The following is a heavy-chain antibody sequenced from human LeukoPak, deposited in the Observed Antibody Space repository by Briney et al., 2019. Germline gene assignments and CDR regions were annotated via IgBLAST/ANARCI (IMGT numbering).Heavy chain of an antibody. CDR1: GNYR. D-gene: IGHD2/OR15-2a*01. CDR3: VSFYEAY. CDR2: INSDGSWT. Sequence: GGSLRLSCAASGNYRMHWVRQAPGKGLVWVSHINSDGSWTSYADSVKGRFTISKDNAKNTVYLQMNNLRAEDTAVYYCVSFYEAYWGRGTLVTVSS. J-gene: IGHJ4*02. V-gene: IGHV3-74*01.